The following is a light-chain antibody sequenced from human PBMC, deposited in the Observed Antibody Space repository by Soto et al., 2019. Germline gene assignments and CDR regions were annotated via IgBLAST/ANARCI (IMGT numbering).Light chain of an antibody. CDR2: DVT. CDR3: NSYTTSGTLWV. V-gene: IGLV2-14*03. Sequence: QSALTQPASVSGSPGQSIAISCTGTSRDVGGHDHVSWYQQHPGTAPKLIIYDVTKRPSGVSDRFSGSKSANTASLTISGLQAEDEAYYYCNSYTTSGTLWVLGGGTKVTVL. CDR1: SRDVGGHDH. J-gene: IGLJ3*02.